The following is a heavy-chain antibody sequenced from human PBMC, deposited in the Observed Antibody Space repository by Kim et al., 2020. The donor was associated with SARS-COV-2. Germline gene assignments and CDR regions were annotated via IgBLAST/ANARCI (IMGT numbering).Heavy chain of an antibody. V-gene: IGHV3-64*01. D-gene: IGHD6-19*01. J-gene: IGHJ4*02. Sequence: GGSLRLSCAASGFPFSNYAMHWVRQAPGKGLEYVSTISPGGSRYYANSVKGRFTISRDNSKNTLYLQMGSLRAEDMAVYYCAGNGIYSSGWYGVDYWGQGTLVTVSS. CDR2: ISPGGSR. CDR3: AGNGIYSSGWYGVDY. CDR1: GFPFSNYA.